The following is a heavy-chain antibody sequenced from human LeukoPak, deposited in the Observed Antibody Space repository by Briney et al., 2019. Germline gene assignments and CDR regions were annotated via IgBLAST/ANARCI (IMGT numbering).Heavy chain of an antibody. V-gene: IGHV1-2*06. CDR2: INPNSGGT. J-gene: IGHJ6*03. CDR3: ARDGIVATESGYYYYYMDV. Sequence: ASVKVSCKASGYTFTGYYMHWVRQAPGQGREWMGRINPNSGGTNYAQKFQGRVTMTRDTSISTAYMELSRLRSDDTAVYYCARDGIVATESGYYYYYMDVWGKGTTVTVSS. D-gene: IGHD5-12*01. CDR1: GYTFTGYY.